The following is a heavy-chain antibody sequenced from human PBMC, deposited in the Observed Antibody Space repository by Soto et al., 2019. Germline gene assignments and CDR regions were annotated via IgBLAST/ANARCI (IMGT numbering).Heavy chain of an antibody. CDR3: ARAMTFHKDYYDSSGYRDAFDI. J-gene: IGHJ3*02. Sequence: ASVKVSCKASGYTFTGYYMHWVRQAPGQGLERMGWINPNSGGTNYAQKFQGWVTMTRDTSISTAYMELSRLRSDDTAVYYCARAMTFHKDYYDSSGYRDAFDIWGQGTMVTVSS. CDR2: INPNSGGT. V-gene: IGHV1-2*04. CDR1: GYTFTGYY. D-gene: IGHD3-22*01.